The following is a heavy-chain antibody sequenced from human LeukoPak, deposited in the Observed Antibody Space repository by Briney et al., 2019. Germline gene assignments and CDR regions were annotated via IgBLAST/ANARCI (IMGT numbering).Heavy chain of an antibody. CDR1: GFIFSSHG. V-gene: IGHV3-30*02. CDR2: IQNDGRRK. CDR3: AKDFDRNYSLDY. Sequence: GGSLRLSCAASGFIFSSHGMHWVCQAPGKGLEWLAFIQNDGRRKDYADSVRGRFTISRDSSKNTMYLEMSSLRAEDTAVYYCAKDFDRNYSLDYWGQGTLVTVSS. D-gene: IGHD1-14*01. J-gene: IGHJ4*02.